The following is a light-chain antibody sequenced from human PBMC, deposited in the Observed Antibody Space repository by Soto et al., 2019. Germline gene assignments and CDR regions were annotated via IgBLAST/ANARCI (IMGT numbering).Light chain of an antibody. CDR1: SSDIGAYNY. Sequence: QSALTQPASVFGSPGQSITISCTGTSSDIGAYNYVSWYQQNPAKAPQLMIFDVSNRPSGVSDRFSGSKSGNTASLTISGLQTGDEADYYCSSYTSSGTLVFGGGTKLTVL. J-gene: IGLJ2*01. CDR3: SSYTSSGTLV. CDR2: DVS. V-gene: IGLV2-14*01.